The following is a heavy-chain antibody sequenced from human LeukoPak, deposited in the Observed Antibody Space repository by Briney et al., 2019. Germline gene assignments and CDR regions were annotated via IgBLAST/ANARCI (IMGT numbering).Heavy chain of an antibody. CDR1: GFTFSSYA. CDR2: ISYDGSNK. CDR3: AREPTLGNYYYYYYMDV. Sequence: SGGSLRLSCAASGFTFSSYAMHWVRQAPGKGLEWVAVISYDGSNKYYADSVKGRFTISRDNSKNTLYLQMNSLRAEDTAVYYCAREPTLGNYYYYYYMDVWGQGTLATVSS. D-gene: IGHD7-27*01. J-gene: IGHJ6*03. V-gene: IGHV3-30*01.